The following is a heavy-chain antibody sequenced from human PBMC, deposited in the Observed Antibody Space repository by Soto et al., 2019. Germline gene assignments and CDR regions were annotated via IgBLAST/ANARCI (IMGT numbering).Heavy chain of an antibody. CDR1: GYSFTNYG. D-gene: IGHD3-16*02. CDR3: ARDKNRQFYPSSVDY. CDR2: ISPRNGYT. Sequence: QVQLVQSGAEVKQPGASVKVSCKASGYSFTNYGVTWVRQAPGQGLEYMGWISPRNGYTNFAQHCQDRVTVTTDTPTITADMDVRRRKSDYTAVYYWARDKNRQFYPSSVDYWVQGTQITFSS. V-gene: IGHV1-18*01. J-gene: IGHJ4*02.